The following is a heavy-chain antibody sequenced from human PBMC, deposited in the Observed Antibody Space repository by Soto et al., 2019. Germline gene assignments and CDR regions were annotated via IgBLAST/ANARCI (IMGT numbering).Heavy chain of an antibody. J-gene: IGHJ4*02. CDR2: VYYTGST. CDR3: ATGQIYYGSHY. V-gene: IGHV4-59*01. Sequence: QVQLQESGPGLVKPSETLSLTCTVSGGSISHYYWSWIRQPPGKGLEWIGYVYYTGSTNYNPSLMTRVTISLYTSKNHFPLKLRSVTAADTVVYYCATGQIYYGSHYWGQGTLVTVSS. CDR1: GGSISHYY. D-gene: IGHD3-10*01.